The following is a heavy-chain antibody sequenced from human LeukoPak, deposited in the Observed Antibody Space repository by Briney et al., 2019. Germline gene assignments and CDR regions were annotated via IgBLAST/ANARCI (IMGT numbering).Heavy chain of an antibody. J-gene: IGHJ6*04. V-gene: IGHV3-48*03. CDR1: GFTFSSYE. D-gene: IGHD3-10*02. CDR2: ISSSGSTI. CDR3: AELGITMIGGV. Sequence: PGGSLRLSCVASGFTFSSYEMTWVRQAPGKVLEWLSYISSSGSTIYYADSVKGRFTISRDNAKNSLYLQMNSLRAEDTAVYYCAELGITMIGGVWGKGTTVTISS.